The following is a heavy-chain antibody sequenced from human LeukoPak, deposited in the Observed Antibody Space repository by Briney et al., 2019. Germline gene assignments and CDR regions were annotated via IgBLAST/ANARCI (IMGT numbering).Heavy chain of an antibody. J-gene: IGHJ4*02. CDR1: GFTFSDYW. D-gene: IGHD3-22*01. CDR2: IKQDGSEG. Sequence: GGSLRLSCAASGFTFSDYWMTWVRQAPGKGLEWVANIKQDGSEGYYVDSVKGRFTVSRDNAKSSLYLQLNSLRAEDTAVYYCARLRSRVVVINDWGQGTLVTVSS. V-gene: IGHV3-7*01. CDR3: ARLRSRVVVIND.